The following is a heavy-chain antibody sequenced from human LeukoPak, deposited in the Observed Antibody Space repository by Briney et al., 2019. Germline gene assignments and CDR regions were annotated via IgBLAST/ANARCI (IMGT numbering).Heavy chain of an antibody. V-gene: IGHV1-18*01. Sequence: ASVKVSCKASGYTFTNYGFIWVRQAPGQGLEWMGWISAYNGNTNYAPKLQDRVSMTTDTSTSTAYLELRSLTSDDTALYYCVRVYSNSHEPDFWGQGTMVTVSS. D-gene: IGHD6-13*01. CDR2: ISAYNGNT. J-gene: IGHJ4*02. CDR3: VRVYSNSHEPDF. CDR1: GYTFTNYG.